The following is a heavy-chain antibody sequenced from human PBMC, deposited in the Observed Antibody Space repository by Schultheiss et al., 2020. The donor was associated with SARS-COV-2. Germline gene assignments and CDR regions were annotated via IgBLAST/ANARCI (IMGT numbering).Heavy chain of an antibody. CDR3: ACVDDWDYLYYFDY. J-gene: IGHJ4*02. CDR1: GGSISSGSFY. CDR2: IYYSWNS. Sequence: SETLSLTCTVSGGSISSGSFYWSWSRQPPGKGLEWIWNIYYSWNSNYNPSLKSRVAMSVDTYNNQFSLNLKSGTVAATAVYYCACVDDWDYLYYFDYWGQGTLVTVSS. V-gene: IGHV4-61*01. D-gene: IGHD2-21*02.